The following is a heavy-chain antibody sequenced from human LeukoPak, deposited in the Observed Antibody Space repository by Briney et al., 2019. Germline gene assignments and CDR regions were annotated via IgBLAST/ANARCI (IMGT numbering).Heavy chain of an antibody. V-gene: IGHV4-59*01. Sequence: SETLSLTCTVSGDSIGSYYWSWIRQPPGKGLEWIGYIYYSGSTNYNPSLKSRVTISVDTSKNQFSLKLSSVTAADTAVYYCARGAHEGPYYFDYWGQGTLVTVSS. CDR3: ARGAHEGPYYFDY. J-gene: IGHJ4*02. CDR2: IYYSGST. CDR1: GDSIGSYY.